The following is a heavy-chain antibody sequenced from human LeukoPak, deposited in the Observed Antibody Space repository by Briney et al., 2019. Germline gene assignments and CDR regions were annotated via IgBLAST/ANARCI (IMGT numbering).Heavy chain of an antibody. CDR3: ARDGAYYDFWSGYYNPDFDY. CDR2: IRYDGSNK. D-gene: IGHD3-3*01. CDR1: GFTFSSYG. J-gene: IGHJ4*02. V-gene: IGHV3-30*02. Sequence: GGSLRLSCAASGFTFSSYGMHWVRQAPGKGLEGVAFIRYDGSNKYYADSVRGRFTISRDNAKNSLYLQMNSLRAEDTAVYYCARDGAYYDFWSGYYNPDFDYWGQGTLVTVSS.